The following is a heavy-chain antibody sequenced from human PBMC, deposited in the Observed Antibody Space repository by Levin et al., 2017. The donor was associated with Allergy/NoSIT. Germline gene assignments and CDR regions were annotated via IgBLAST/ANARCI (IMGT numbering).Heavy chain of an antibody. V-gene: IGHV3-21*01. D-gene: IGHD2-15*01. CDR1: GFTFSTYT. J-gene: IGHJ6*02. CDR3: ARACRGGSCQSPHYYYYGMDV. CDR2: ISSSSGYI. Sequence: TAGGSLRLSCAASGFTFSTYTMNWVRQAPGKGLEWVSSISSSSGYIYYADSVKGRFTISRDNAKISLYLQLNSLRVEDTAVYYCARACRGGSCQSPHYYYYGMDVWGQGTTVTVSS.